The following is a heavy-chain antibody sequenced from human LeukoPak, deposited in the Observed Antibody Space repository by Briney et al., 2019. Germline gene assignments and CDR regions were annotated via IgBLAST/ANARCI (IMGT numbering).Heavy chain of an antibody. CDR2: ISSSSSYI. Sequence: GGSLRLSCAASGFTFSSYAMSWVRQAPGKGLEWVSSISSSSSYIYYADSVKGRFTISRDNAKNSLYLQMNSLRAEDTAVYYCARDRYSSSWYSLYNWFDPWGQGTLVTVSS. CDR1: GFTFSSYA. D-gene: IGHD6-13*01. J-gene: IGHJ5*02. CDR3: ARDRYSSSWYSLYNWFDP. V-gene: IGHV3-21*01.